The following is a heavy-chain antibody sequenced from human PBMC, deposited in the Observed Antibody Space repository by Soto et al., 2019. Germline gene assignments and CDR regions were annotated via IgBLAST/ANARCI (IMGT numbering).Heavy chain of an antibody. CDR2: TYYRSKWFY. J-gene: IGHJ6*02. Sequence: SQTLSLTCAISGDSVSNKSVAWNWIRQSPSRGLEWLGRTYYRSKWFYEYADSVNSRITFSPDTSRNQFSLQLNSVTPEDAAVYYCAGGAALTLSGETLDVWGQGTTATVS. V-gene: IGHV6-1*01. CDR3: AGGAALTLSGETLDV. CDR1: GDSVSNKSVA. D-gene: IGHD2-15*01.